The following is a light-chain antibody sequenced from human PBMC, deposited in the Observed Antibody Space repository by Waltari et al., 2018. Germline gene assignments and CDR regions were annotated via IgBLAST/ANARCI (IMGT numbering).Light chain of an antibody. Sequence: DIQMTQSPSSLSASVGDRVTITCRASQTVSSYLNWYQQKPGKAPKLLIYSTSSLQSGVPSRFSGSGAGTDFTLTISSLRPEDFATYYCQQTYNTPPLFGQGTRLEI. CDR3: QQTYNTPPL. CDR1: QTVSSY. CDR2: STS. J-gene: IGKJ2*01. V-gene: IGKV1-39*01.